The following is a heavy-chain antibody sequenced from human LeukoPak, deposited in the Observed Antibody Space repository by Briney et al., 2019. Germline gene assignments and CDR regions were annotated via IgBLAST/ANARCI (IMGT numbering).Heavy chain of an antibody. V-gene: IGHV3-15*01. CDR2: IKSNTDGGTT. Sequence: KPGGSLRLSCATSGFTFSNAWMSWVRQAPGKGLEWVGRIKSNTDGGTTDYAAPVKGRFTISRDDSKNTLYLQMNSLRAEDTAVYYCATRGHSSSWYYFDYWGQGTLVTVSS. D-gene: IGHD6-13*01. J-gene: IGHJ4*02. CDR3: ATRGHSSSWYYFDY. CDR1: GFTFSNAW.